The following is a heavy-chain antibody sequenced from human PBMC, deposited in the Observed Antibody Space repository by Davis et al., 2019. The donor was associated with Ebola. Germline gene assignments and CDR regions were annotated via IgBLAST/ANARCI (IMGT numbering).Heavy chain of an antibody. Sequence: GESLKISCAASGLSSASQWMNWVRQAPGKGLEWVANMKNDGSEKYYVDSVKGRFTISRDNTKNSLFLQMNSLRAEDTAVYYCASDPGKANGMNVWGKGTTVTVSS. J-gene: IGHJ6*04. CDR1: GLSSASQW. D-gene: IGHD6-13*01. V-gene: IGHV3-7*03. CDR3: ASDPGKANGMNV. CDR2: MKNDGSEK.